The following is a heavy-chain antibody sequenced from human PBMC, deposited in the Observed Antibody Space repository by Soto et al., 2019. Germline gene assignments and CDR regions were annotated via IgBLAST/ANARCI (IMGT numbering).Heavy chain of an antibody. D-gene: IGHD3-10*01. V-gene: IGHV4-30-4*08. CDR2: VSSNDTS. Sequence: SETLSLTCSFSCASLTSSDSYWSWIRQVPGKGLEWIGCVSSNDTSSYHPSLESRVSISLDTSKSRFSLRLTAMTAADAAVYFCARERIVTVPAGRGTLYNYFGVDVRGQGTTVTVSS. J-gene: IGHJ6*02. CDR3: ARERIVTVPAGRGTLYNYFGVDV. CDR1: CASLTSSDSY.